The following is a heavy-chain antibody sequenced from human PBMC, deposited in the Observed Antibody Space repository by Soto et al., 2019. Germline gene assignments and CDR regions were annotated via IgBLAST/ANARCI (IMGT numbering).Heavy chain of an antibody. CDR2: IHHIGST. J-gene: IGHJ6*02. V-gene: IGHV4-38-2*01. CDR3: ARGTRPYYVRSSAGMDV. D-gene: IGHD3-10*02. Sequence: PSETLSLTCAVSGYSISSGYYWGWIRQPPGKGLEWIGSIHHIGSTYYNPSLKSRVTISVDTSKNQFSLRLSSVTAADTAVYYCARGTRPYYVRSSAGMDVWGQETTVTVSS. CDR1: GYSISSGYY.